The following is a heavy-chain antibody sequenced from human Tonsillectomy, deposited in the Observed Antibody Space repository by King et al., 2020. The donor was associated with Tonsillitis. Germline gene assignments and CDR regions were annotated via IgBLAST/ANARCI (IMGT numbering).Heavy chain of an antibody. J-gene: IGHJ4*02. D-gene: IGHD6-19*01. V-gene: IGHV3-23*04. CDR3: AKDSSGWSRDH. Sequence: EVQLVESGGGLVQRGGSLRLSCTASGFTFSSFGMTWVRQAPGKGLEWVFTIWSSGAITSYADSVGGRFTISRDNSKNNVYLEMNSLRAEDTAVYYCAKDSSGWSRDHWGQGTLVTVSS. CDR1: GFTFSSFG. CDR2: IWSSGAIT.